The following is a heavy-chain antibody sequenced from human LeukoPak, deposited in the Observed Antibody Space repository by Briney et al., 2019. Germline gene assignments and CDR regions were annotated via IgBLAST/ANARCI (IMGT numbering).Heavy chain of an antibody. CDR3: ARVSYDSSGYYGDY. CDR1: GGSISSGSYY. CDR2: IYTSGST. Sequence: TLSLTSTVSGGSISSGSYYWSWIRQPAGKGLEWIGRIYTSGSTNYNPSLKSRVTISVDTSKNQFSLKLSSVTAADTAVYYCARVSYDSSGYYGDYWGQGTLVTVSS. V-gene: IGHV4-61*02. J-gene: IGHJ4*02. D-gene: IGHD3-22*01.